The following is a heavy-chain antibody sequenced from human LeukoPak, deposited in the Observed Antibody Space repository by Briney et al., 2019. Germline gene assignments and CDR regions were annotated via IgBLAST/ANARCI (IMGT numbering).Heavy chain of an antibody. CDR3: ARQTGSGLFILP. Sequence: SETLSLTCTVSGGSISSSSYYWGWIRQPPGRGLEWIGSIYYSGNTYYNASLKSQVSISIDTSKNQFSLRLTSVTAADTAVYYCARQTGSGLFILPGGQGTLVTVSS. CDR1: GGSISSSSYY. V-gene: IGHV4-39*01. D-gene: IGHD3/OR15-3a*01. CDR2: IYYSGNT. J-gene: IGHJ4*02.